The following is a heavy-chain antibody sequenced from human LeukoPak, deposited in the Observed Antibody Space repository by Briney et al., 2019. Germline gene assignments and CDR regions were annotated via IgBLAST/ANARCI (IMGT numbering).Heavy chain of an antibody. Sequence: SETLSLTCTVSGYPISSGYYWGWIRQPPGKGLEWIGSIYHSGRTYYNPSLKSRVTISVDTSKNQFSLKLSSVTAADTAVYYCARGTARWFGDPTEPFDYWGQGTLVTVSS. V-gene: IGHV4-38-2*02. J-gene: IGHJ4*02. CDR3: ARGTARWFGDPTEPFDY. D-gene: IGHD3-10*01. CDR2: IYHSGRT. CDR1: GYPISSGYY.